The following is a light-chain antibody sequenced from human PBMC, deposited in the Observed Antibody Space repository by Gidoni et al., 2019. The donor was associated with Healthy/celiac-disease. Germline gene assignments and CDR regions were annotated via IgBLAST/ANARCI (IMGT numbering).Light chain of an antibody. CDR3: RQCTHWPL. J-gene: IGKJ4*01. CDR2: EVS. Sequence: VVMTTSPLSLPVTLGQPASISCRSSQSLVYSDGHTYLNWLQQRPGQSPRRRIYEVSNRDSGVTDRFTGSGSGTYVSLKIRRVEAEDVGFYYCRQCTHWPLVGGGIKVEIK. CDR1: QSLVYSDGHTY. V-gene: IGKV2-30*01.